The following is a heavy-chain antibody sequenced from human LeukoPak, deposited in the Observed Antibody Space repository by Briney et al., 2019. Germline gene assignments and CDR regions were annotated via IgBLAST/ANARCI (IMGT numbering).Heavy chain of an antibody. J-gene: IGHJ4*02. D-gene: IGHD5-18*01. CDR2: INPSGGST. Sequence: ASVKVSCKASGYTFTSYYMHWVRQAPGQGLEWMGIINPSGGSTSYAQKFQGRVTMTRDTSTSTVYMELSSLRSEDTAVYYCASQNHIQLGFDYWGQGTLVTVSS. CDR3: ASQNHIQLGFDY. V-gene: IGHV1-46*01. CDR1: GYTFTSYY.